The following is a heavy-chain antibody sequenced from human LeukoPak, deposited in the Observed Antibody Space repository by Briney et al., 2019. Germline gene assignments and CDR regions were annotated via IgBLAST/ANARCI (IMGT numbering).Heavy chain of an antibody. CDR2: IYSGGST. CDR3: AIVCSDILTGYYYYYCMDV. D-gene: IGHD3-9*01. J-gene: IGHJ6*03. CDR1: GFTVSSNY. Sequence: GGSLRLSCAASGFTVSSNYMSWVRQAPGKGLEWVSVIYSGGSTYYADSVKGRFTISRDNSKNTLYLQMNSLRAEDTAVYYCAIVCSDILTGYYYYYCMDVWGKGTTVTVSS. V-gene: IGHV3-53*01.